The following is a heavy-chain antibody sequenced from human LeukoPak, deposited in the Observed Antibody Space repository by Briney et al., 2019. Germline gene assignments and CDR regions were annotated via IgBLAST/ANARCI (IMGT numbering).Heavy chain of an antibody. J-gene: IGHJ4*02. D-gene: IGHD5-18*01. CDR2: IYYSGST. CDR3: ARDRSYGNFDY. CDR1: GGSINSYY. V-gene: IGHV4-59*01. Sequence: SETLSLTCTVSGGSINSYYWSWVRQPPGKGLEWIGYIYYSGSTNYNPSLKSRVTISVDTSKNQFSLKLSSVTAADTAVYYCARDRSYGNFDYWGQGTLDTVSS.